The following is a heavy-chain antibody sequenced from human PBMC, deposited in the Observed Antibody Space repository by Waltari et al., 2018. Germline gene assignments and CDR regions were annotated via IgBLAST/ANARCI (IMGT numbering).Heavy chain of an antibody. CDR3: ATDPEGVGAAEFDWFDP. V-gene: IGHV1-69-2*01. CDR1: GYTFTDYY. J-gene: IGHJ5*02. Sequence: EVQLVQSGAEVKKPGATVKISCKASGYTFTDYYMHWVQQAPGKGLEWMGRVDPEDGETIYAEKVQGRVTITADTSTDTAYMELSSLRSEDTAVYYCATDPEGVGAAEFDWFDPWGQGTLVTVSS. D-gene: IGHD6-13*01. CDR2: VDPEDGET.